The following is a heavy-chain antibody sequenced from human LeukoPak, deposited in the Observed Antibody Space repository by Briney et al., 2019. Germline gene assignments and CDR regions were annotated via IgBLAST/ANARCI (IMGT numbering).Heavy chain of an antibody. D-gene: IGHD1-26*01. V-gene: IGHV3-30*03. J-gene: IGHJ4*02. Sequence: QAGRSLRLSCAASGFTFRSYGMHWVRQAPGKGLEWVTLVSYDGSSKYYADSVKGRFTISRDNSKNTLYLQMNSLRAEDTAVYYCARDYDSGSYDLGYWGQGTLVTVSS. CDR2: VSYDGSSK. CDR1: GFTFRSYG. CDR3: ARDYDSGSYDLGY.